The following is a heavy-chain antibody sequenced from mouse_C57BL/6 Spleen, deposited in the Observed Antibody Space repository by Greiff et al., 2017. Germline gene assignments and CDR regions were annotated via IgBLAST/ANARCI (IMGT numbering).Heavy chain of an antibody. CDR3: ARRTVVADFDY. CDR2: INPSYGTT. CDR1: GYSFTDYN. Sequence: VQLQQSGPELVKPGASVKISCKASGYSFTDYNMNWVKQSNGKSLEWIGVINPSYGTTSNNQKFKGKATLTVDQSSSTAYLQLNSLTSEDSAVYYYARRTVVADFDYWGQGTTLTVSS. V-gene: IGHV1-39*01. D-gene: IGHD1-1*01. J-gene: IGHJ2*01.